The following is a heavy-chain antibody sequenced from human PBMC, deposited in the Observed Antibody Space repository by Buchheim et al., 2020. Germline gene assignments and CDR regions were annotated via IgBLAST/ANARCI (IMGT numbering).Heavy chain of an antibody. CDR2: INHSGST. V-gene: IGHV4-34*01. CDR3: AGGRGGGNSAPYY. J-gene: IGHJ4*02. D-gene: IGHD1-1*01. CDR1: GGSFSGYY. Sequence: QVHLQQWGAGLLKPSETLSLTCAVYGGSFSGYYWSWVRQPPGKGLEWIGEINHSGSTNYNPSLKSRVAISVDTSKTQFSLSLSSVAAADAAVYCWAGGRGGGNSAPYYWGQGT.